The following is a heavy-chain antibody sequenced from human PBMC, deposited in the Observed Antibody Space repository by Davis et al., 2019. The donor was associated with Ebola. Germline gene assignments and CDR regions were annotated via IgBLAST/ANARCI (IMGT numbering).Heavy chain of an antibody. D-gene: IGHD3-10*01. CDR2: ISYDGSNK. Sequence: GESLKISCAASGFTFSSYAMHWVRQAPGKGLEWVAVISYDGSNKYYADSVKGRFTISRGNSKNTLYLQVNSLRAEDTAVYYCATAGRSGSSTPYGMDVWGKGTTVTVSS. CDR3: ATAGRSGSSTPYGMDV. J-gene: IGHJ6*04. CDR1: GFTFSSYA. V-gene: IGHV3-30*04.